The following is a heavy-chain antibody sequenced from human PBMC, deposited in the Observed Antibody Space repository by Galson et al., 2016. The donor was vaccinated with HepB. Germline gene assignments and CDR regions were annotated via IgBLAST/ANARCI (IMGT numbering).Heavy chain of an antibody. D-gene: IGHD3-3*01. CDR1: GFTFSDYA. Sequence: SLRLSCAASGFTFSDYAMHWVRQAPGKGLEWLTIISFDGSNNYYADSVRGRFTISRDNSKNTLYLQMNDVRPEDTAIYYCARDNSRGQLLRFVEVMFWAWGQGTLVSVSS. CDR3: ARDNSRGQLLRFVEVMFWA. J-gene: IGHJ5*02. CDR2: ISFDGSNN. V-gene: IGHV3-30*04.